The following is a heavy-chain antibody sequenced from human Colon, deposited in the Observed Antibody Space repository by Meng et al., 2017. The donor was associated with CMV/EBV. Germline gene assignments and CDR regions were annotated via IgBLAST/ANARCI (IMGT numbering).Heavy chain of an antibody. V-gene: IGHV5-51*01. CDR3: AKQGYYGSGSDY. J-gene: IGHJ4*02. D-gene: IGHD3-10*01. CDR2: IYPGDSDT. Sequence: SCKGSGFNFNTSWIAWVRQMPGKGLEWMGIIYPGDSDTRYSPSFQVQVTISADKSVSAAYLQLTSLRASDTAMYYCAKQGYYGSGSDYWGQGTLVTVSS. CDR1: GFNFNTSW.